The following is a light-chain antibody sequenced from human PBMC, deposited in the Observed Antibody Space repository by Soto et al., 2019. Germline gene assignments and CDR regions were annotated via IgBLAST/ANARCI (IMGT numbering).Light chain of an antibody. CDR2: GAS. Sequence: EIVLTQSPGTLSLSPGEKATLSCRASQSVSNSYLAWYQQTPGRAPRLLIYGASNRATSIPDRFSGRGSGTDFTLTITRLEPEDFAMYYCQHYGSSWTFGQGTKVENK. CDR1: QSVSNSY. V-gene: IGKV3-20*01. CDR3: QHYGSSWT. J-gene: IGKJ1*01.